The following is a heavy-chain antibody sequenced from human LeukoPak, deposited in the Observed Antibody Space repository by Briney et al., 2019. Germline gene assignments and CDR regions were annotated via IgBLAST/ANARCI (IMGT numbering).Heavy chain of an antibody. V-gene: IGHV3-48*03. D-gene: IGHD5-18*01. CDR1: GFTFSDYE. CDR2: ISISGTTI. CDR3: ARVDVDTASFDY. J-gene: IGHJ4*02. Sequence: PGGSLRLSCAASGFTFSDYEMNWVRQAPGKGLEWLSHISISGTTIHYADSVKGRFTISRDNAKNSLYLQMNSLRAEDTAVYYCARVDVDTASFDYWGQGTLVTVSS.